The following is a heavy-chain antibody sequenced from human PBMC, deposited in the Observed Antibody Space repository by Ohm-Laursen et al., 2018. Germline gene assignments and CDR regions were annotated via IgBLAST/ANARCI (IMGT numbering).Heavy chain of an antibody. V-gene: IGHV3-64*01. CDR2: ISSDGERT. CDR3: ARGGRQRILGNFGMDV. Sequence: SLRLTCAASGFSLSSYAMHWVRQAPGKGLEYVSAISSDGERTFYANSVKGRFTISRDNSNNTLYLQMGNLRPEDTSVYYCARGGRQRILGNFGMDVWGQGTTVTVSS. J-gene: IGHJ6*02. CDR1: GFSLSSYA. D-gene: IGHD1-1*01.